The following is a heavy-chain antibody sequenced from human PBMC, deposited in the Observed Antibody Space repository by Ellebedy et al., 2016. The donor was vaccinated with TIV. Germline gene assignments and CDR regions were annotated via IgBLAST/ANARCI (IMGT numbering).Heavy chain of an antibody. CDR2: ISGSGGST. CDR3: AKAVGLMVYAIRPPDY. Sequence: GESLKISXAASGFTFSSYAMSWVRQAPGKGLEWVSAISGSGGSTYYADSVKGRFTISRDNSKNTLYLQMNSLRAEDTAVYYCAKAVGLMVYAIRPPDYWGQGTLVTVSS. V-gene: IGHV3-23*01. D-gene: IGHD2-8*01. CDR1: GFTFSSYA. J-gene: IGHJ4*02.